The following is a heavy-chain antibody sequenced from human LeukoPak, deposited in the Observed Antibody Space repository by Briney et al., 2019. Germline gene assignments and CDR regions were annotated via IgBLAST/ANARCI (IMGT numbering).Heavy chain of an antibody. D-gene: IGHD6-6*01. J-gene: IGHJ4*02. CDR1: GFTFSSYS. CDR3: ARSEGSSYYFDY. Sequence: GGSLRLSCAASGFTFSSYSMNWVRQAPGKGLEWVSSISSSSSYIYYADSVKGRFTISRDNAKNSLYLQMNSLRAEDTAVYYCARSEGSSYYFDYWGQETLVTVSS. CDR2: ISSSSSYI. V-gene: IGHV3-21*01.